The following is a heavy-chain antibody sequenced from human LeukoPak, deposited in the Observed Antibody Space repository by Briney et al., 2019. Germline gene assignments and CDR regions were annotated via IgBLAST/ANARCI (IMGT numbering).Heavy chain of an antibody. CDR2: TSYGGKT. Sequence: SETLSLTCTVSGASISSSGYCWGWIRQPPGKGLEWIASTSYGGKTYSNPTLKSRVTMSVDTSKNQFSLRVTSVTAPDTAVYYCAKYQTGTMFASWGQGTLVTVSS. CDR1: GASISSSGYC. V-gene: IGHV4-39*01. D-gene: IGHD1-1*01. J-gene: IGHJ4*02. CDR3: AKYQTGTMFAS.